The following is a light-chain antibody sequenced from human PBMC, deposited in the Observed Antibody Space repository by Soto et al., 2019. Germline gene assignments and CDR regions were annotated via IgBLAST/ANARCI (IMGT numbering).Light chain of an antibody. V-gene: IGKV3-15*01. CDR2: GAS. CDR1: QTVSTK. Sequence: EIVMTQSPATLSVSPGERATLSCRASQTVSTKLAWYQQKLGQAPRLLIYGASTRATGVPARFSGRGSGTEFTLTISSLQSEDFAVYYCQHYNNWPPETFGQGTKVEIK. J-gene: IGKJ1*01. CDR3: QHYNNWPPET.